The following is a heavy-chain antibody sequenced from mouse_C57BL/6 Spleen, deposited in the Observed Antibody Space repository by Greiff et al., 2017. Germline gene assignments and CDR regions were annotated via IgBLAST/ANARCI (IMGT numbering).Heavy chain of an antibody. CDR3: AITTVVATRDYYAMDY. V-gene: IGHV1-64*01. CDR1: GYTFTSYW. CDR2: IHPNSGST. J-gene: IGHJ4*01. Sequence: QVQLQQPGAELVKPGASVKLSCKASGYTFTSYWMHWVKQRPGQGLEWIGMIHPNSGSTNYNEKFKSKATLTVDKSSSTAYMQLSSLTSEDSAVYYGAITTVVATRDYYAMDYWGQGTSVTVSS. D-gene: IGHD1-1*01.